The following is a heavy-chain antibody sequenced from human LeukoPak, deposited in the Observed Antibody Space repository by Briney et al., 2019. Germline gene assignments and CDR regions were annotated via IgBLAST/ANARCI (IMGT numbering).Heavy chain of an antibody. D-gene: IGHD1-26*01. CDR2: IKHDGSEI. J-gene: IGHJ4*02. Sequence: QTGGSLRLSCAASGFTFSSYFMSWVRQAPGKGLEWVANIKHDGSEIDYVDSVKGRFTISRDNAKNTLYLQMNGLRAEDTAVYYCAKMVGITTQSDYWGQGTLVTVSS. CDR1: GFTFSSYF. CDR3: AKMVGITTQSDY. V-gene: IGHV3-7*01.